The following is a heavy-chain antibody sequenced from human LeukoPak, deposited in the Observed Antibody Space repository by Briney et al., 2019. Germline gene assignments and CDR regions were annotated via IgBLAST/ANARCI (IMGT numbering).Heavy chain of an antibody. Sequence: ASVKVSCKASGYTFTSYGISWVRQAPGQGLEWMGWIGAYNGNTNYAQKLQGRVTMTTDTSTSTAYMELRSLRSDDTAVYYCARDYYYDSSGYSSYFDYWGQGTLVTVSS. CDR2: IGAYNGNT. V-gene: IGHV1-18*01. D-gene: IGHD3-22*01. CDR3: ARDYYYDSSGYSSYFDY. CDR1: GYTFTSYG. J-gene: IGHJ4*02.